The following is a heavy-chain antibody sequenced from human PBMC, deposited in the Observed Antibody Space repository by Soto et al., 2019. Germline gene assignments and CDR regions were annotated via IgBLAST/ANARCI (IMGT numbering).Heavy chain of an antibody. CDR2: ISAYNGNT. Sequence: GASVKVSCKASGYTFTSYGISWVRQAPGQGLEWMGWISAYNGNTNYAQKLQGWVTMTRDTSISTAYMELSRLRSDDTAVYYCARGVVAVAGKTDFDYWGQGTLVTVSS. CDR1: GYTFTSYG. J-gene: IGHJ4*02. CDR3: ARGVVAVAGKTDFDY. D-gene: IGHD6-19*01. V-gene: IGHV1-18*01.